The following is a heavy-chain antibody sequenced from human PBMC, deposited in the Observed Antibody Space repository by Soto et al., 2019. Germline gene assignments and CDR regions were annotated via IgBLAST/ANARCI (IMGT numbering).Heavy chain of an antibody. CDR3: ARAAIPNYYYYGMDV. CDR2: IYYSGST. V-gene: IGHV4-31*03. J-gene: IGHJ6*02. D-gene: IGHD2-2*02. Sequence: QVQLQESGPGLVKPSQTLSLTCTVSGGSISSGGYYWSWIRQHPGKGLEWIGYIYYSGSTYYNPSLKSRVTISVDTSKNQFSLKLSSVTATDTAVYYCARAAIPNYYYYGMDVWGQGTTVTVSS. CDR1: GGSISSGGYY.